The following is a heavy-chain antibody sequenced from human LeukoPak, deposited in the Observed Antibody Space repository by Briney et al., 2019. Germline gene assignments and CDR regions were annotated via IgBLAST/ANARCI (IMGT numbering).Heavy chain of an antibody. J-gene: IGHJ4*02. CDR1: GYTFATYW. Sequence: GESLKISCQGSGYTFATYWIGWVRQMPGKGLEWMGIIYPGDSDTRYSPSFQGQVTISADKSISTAYLQWNSLEASDTAMYYCARHGEFTYGGGDCWGQGTLVTVSS. V-gene: IGHV5-51*01. CDR3: ARHGEFTYGGGDC. CDR2: IYPGDSDT. D-gene: IGHD5-18*01.